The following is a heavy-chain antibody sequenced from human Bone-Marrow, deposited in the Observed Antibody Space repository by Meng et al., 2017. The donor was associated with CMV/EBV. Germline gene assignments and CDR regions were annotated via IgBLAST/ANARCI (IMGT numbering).Heavy chain of an antibody. D-gene: IGHD3-3*01. Sequence: GESLKISCGASGFTFSTYAMTWVRQAPGKGLEWVSGISGSGGKTRYADSVKGRFTISRDDSKNTLNLQMHSLRVEDTAVYYCAKGKGLNTSFGVAYYPMDVWGQGTTVIASS. V-gene: IGHV3-23*01. CDR2: ISGSGGKT. CDR1: GFTFSTYA. J-gene: IGHJ6*02. CDR3: AKGKGLNTSFGVAYYPMDV.